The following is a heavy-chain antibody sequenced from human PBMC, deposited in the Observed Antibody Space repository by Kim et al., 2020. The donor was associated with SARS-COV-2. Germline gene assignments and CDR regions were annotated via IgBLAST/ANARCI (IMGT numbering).Heavy chain of an antibody. J-gene: IGHJ5*02. CDR2: IYYSGST. CDR1: GGSISSYY. D-gene: IGHD5-12*01. CDR3: ARDGYSSSWVRGLYSGYAGWFDP. Sequence: SETLSLTCTVSGGSISSYYWSWIRQPPGKGLEWIGYIYYSGSTNYNPSLKSRVTISVDTSKNQFSLKLSSVTAADTAVYYCARDGYSSSWVRGLYSGYAGWFDPWGQGTLVTVSS. V-gene: IGHV4-59*01.